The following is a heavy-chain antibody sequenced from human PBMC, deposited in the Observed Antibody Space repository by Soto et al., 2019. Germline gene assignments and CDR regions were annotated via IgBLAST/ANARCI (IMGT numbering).Heavy chain of an antibody. CDR3: AKGTYYYGSAPYYFDY. V-gene: IGHV3-48*02. J-gene: IGHJ4*02. D-gene: IGHD3-10*01. Sequence: PGGSLRLSCAASGFSFSHYNMNWVRQAPGKGLEWVAHITDGLTKHYADFVQGRFTISRDSAKNSLYLELTDLRDDDTAVYYCAKGTYYYGSAPYYFDYWGQGTLVTVSS. CDR1: GFSFSHYN. CDR2: ITDGLTK.